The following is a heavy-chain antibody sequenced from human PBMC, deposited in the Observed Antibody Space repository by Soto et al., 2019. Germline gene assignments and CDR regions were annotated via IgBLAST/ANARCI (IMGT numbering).Heavy chain of an antibody. D-gene: IGHD2-21*01. CDR1: GYTFPCYY. Sequence: ASVKVSCKAXGYTFPCYYMHWVSQARGQGXXGLGXINPHSCGPNYAQKFQCRVTMTRDTSISTAYMELSRLRSDDTAVYSCARVDSKRVKNYYYGMDVWGQGTTVTVSS. CDR2: INPHSCGP. J-gene: IGHJ6*02. CDR3: ARVDSKRVKNYYYGMDV. V-gene: IGHV1-2*02.